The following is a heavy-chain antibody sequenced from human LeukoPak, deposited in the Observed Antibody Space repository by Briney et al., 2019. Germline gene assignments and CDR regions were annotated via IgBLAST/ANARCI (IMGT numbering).Heavy chain of an antibody. CDR2: IIPIFGTA. CDR3: ARGSWLPPWGYFDY. V-gene: IGHV1-69*05. CDR1: GGTFSSYA. Sequence: SSVKVSCKASGGTFSSYAITWVRQAPGQGLEWMGGIIPIFGTANYAQKFQGRVTITTDESTSTASMELSSLRSEDTAVYYCARGSWLPPWGYFDYWGQGTLVTVSS. D-gene: IGHD5-24*01. J-gene: IGHJ4*02.